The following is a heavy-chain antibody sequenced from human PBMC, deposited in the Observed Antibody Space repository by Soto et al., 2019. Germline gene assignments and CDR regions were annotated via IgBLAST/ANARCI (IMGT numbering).Heavy chain of an antibody. V-gene: IGHV3-21*01. J-gene: IGHJ4*02. Sequence: EVQLVESGGGLVKPGGSLRLSCAASGFPFSSYSMSWVRQAPGKGLEWVSSISSSSSYIYYADSVKGRVTISRDNAKNSLYLQMSSLRAEDTAVYYCARDFPCSGGSCYARSFDYWGQGSLVTVSS. D-gene: IGHD2-15*01. CDR3: ARDFPCSGGSCYARSFDY. CDR2: ISSSSSYI. CDR1: GFPFSSYS.